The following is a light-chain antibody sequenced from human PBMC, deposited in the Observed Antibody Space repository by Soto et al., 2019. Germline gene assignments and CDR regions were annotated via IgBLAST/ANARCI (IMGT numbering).Light chain of an antibody. CDR2: RNN. CDR1: SSNIGSNY. J-gene: IGLJ2*01. CDR3: AAWDDSLSGVA. V-gene: IGLV1-47*01. Sequence: QPVLTQPPSASGTPGQRVTISCSGSSSNIGSNYIYWYQQLPGMAPKLLIYRNNQRPSGVPDRFSGSKSGTSASLAISGLRSEDEAGYYCAAWDDSLSGVAFGGGTKLTVL.